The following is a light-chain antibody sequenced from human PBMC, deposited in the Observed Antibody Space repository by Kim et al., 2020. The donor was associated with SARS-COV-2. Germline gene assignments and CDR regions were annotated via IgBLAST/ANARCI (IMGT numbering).Light chain of an antibody. CDR3: NSRDTTGYHVV. CDR2: DKN. Sequence: SSELTQDPAVSVALGQTVTITCRGDSLKTSYAGWSQQKAGEAPVLVIYDKNSRPSGVPDRFSGSSSGNTASLTITGAQAEDEADYYCNSRDTTGYHVVFGGGTKLTVL. V-gene: IGLV3-19*01. CDR1: SLKTSY. J-gene: IGLJ2*01.